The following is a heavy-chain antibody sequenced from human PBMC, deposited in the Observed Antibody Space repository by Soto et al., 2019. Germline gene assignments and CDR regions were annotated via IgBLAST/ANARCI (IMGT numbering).Heavy chain of an antibody. D-gene: IGHD6-19*01. J-gene: IGHJ5*02. CDR3: AKCGRSGWSGCSDP. V-gene: IGHV2-5*01. CDR1: GFSLRTSGVG. CDR2: IYWNDDK. Sequence: QITLKESGPTLVKPTQTLTLTCIFSGFSLRTSGVGVGWIRQPPGKALEWLGFIYWNDDKRYSPSLKSRLTITKDTSKNQVVLTMTNMAPVDTATYYWAKCGRSGWSGCSDPGGQETLVTVSS.